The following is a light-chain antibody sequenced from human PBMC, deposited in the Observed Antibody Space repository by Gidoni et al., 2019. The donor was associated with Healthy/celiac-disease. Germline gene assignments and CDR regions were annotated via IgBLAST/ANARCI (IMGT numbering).Light chain of an antibody. V-gene: IGKV3-20*01. J-gene: IGKJ4*01. Sequence: IVLTQSPGTLSLSPGERATLSCSASQSVSSSYLAWYQQKPGQAPRLLIYGASSRATGIPDRVSGSGSGTDFTLTISRLEPEDFAVYYCQQYGSSPLTFGGGTKVEIK. CDR3: QQYGSSPLT. CDR1: QSVSSSY. CDR2: GAS.